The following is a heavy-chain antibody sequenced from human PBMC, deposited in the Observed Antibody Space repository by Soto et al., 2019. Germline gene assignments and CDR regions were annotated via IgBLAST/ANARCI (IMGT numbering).Heavy chain of an antibody. V-gene: IGHV4-59*01. Sequence: PSETLSLTCIVSGGSITSYHWSWIRQPPGKGLEWIGYIYYSGSTNYNPSLKSRVTISVDTSKNQFSLKLSSVTAADTAVYYCASCGGDCYANWGQGTLVTVSS. D-gene: IGHD2-21*02. CDR3: ASCGGDCYAN. CDR2: IYYSGST. J-gene: IGHJ4*02. CDR1: GGSITSYH.